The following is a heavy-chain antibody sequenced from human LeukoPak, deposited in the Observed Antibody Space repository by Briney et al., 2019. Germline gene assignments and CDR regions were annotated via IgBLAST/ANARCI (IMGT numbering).Heavy chain of an antibody. CDR1: GFTFSSYA. CDR2: ISYDGSNK. D-gene: IGHD3-9*01. CDR3: ARDSYDILTGYYPWY. Sequence: GGSLRLSCAASGFTFSSYAMHWVRQAPGKGLEWVAVISYDGSNKYYADSVKGRFTISRDNSKNTLYLQMNSLRAEDTAVYYCARDSYDILTGYYPWYWGQGTLVTVSS. V-gene: IGHV3-30-3*01. J-gene: IGHJ4*02.